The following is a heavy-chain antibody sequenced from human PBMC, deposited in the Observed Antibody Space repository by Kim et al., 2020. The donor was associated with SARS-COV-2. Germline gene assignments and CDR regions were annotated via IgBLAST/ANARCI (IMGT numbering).Heavy chain of an antibody. Sequence: GGSLRLSCAASGFTFSSYAMSWVRQAPGKGLEWVSAISGSGGSTYYADSVKGRFTISRDNSKNTLYLQMNSLRAEDTAVYYCAKWGYDFWSGYYTGDATPDYWGQGTLVTVSS. V-gene: IGHV3-23*01. D-gene: IGHD3-3*01. CDR3: AKWGYDFWSGYYTGDATPDY. CDR2: ISGSGGST. CDR1: GFTFSSYA. J-gene: IGHJ4*02.